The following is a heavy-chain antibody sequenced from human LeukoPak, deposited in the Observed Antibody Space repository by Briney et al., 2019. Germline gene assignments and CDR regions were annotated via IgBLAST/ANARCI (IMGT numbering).Heavy chain of an antibody. CDR3: ARVSTGYDYRFDY. Sequence: SETLSLTCTVSGGSITYYYWSWIRQPAGKGLEWIGRIYKSGSTNYNPSLKSRVTMSIDTSKNQFSLKLSSVTAADTAVYYCARVSTGYDYRFDYWGQGTLVTVSS. V-gene: IGHV4-4*07. D-gene: IGHD5-12*01. J-gene: IGHJ4*02. CDR2: IYKSGST. CDR1: GGSITYYY.